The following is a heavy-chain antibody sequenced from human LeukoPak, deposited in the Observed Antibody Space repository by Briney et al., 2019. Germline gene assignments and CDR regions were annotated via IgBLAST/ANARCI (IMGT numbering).Heavy chain of an antibody. CDR1: GYTFTSYD. Sequence: ASVNVSCKPSGYTFTSYDIHWVRPATGQGLAWMGWMNPNNGNTGYAQKFQGRVTMTRNTSLRTAYMELSSLRSEVTAVYYCATDQEPGYSSGRLHYYAMAVWGQGTTVTVSS. J-gene: IGHJ6*02. CDR3: ATDQEPGYSSGRLHYYAMAV. CDR2: MNPNNGNT. V-gene: IGHV1-8*01. D-gene: IGHD6-19*01.